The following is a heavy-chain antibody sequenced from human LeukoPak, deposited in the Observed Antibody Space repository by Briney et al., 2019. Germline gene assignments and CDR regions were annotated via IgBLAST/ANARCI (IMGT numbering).Heavy chain of an antibody. Sequence: ASVKVSCKASGYTFTCSEIHWVRQAPGQGLEWMGWLNPNSGNTGYAQKFQGRVTFTRESSTSTAYMEVTRLRSEDTAVYHCARAPSRSFDIWGQGTMVTVSS. CDR3: ARAPSRSFDI. V-gene: IGHV1-8*03. CDR1: GYTFTCSE. J-gene: IGHJ3*02. D-gene: IGHD3-16*02. CDR2: LNPNSGNT.